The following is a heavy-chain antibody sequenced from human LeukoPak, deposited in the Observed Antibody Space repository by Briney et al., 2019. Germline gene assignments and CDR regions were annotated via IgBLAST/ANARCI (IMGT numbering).Heavy chain of an antibody. Sequence: GGSLRLSCAASGFTFSDYYMSWIRQAPGKGLEWVSYISSSGSTIYYADSVKGRFTISRDNAKNSLYLQMNSLRAEDTAVYYCARGPPAASSYYYYYMDVWGKGTTVTISS. V-gene: IGHV3-11*01. D-gene: IGHD2-2*01. CDR3: ARGPPAASSYYYYYMDV. J-gene: IGHJ6*03. CDR1: GFTFSDYY. CDR2: ISSSGSTI.